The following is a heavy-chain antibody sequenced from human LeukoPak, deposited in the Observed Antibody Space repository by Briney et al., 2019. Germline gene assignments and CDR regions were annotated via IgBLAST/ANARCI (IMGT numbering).Heavy chain of an antibody. D-gene: IGHD6-19*01. V-gene: IGHV3-23*01. CDR1: GFTFASYA. J-gene: IGHJ4*02. CDR3: AKEAGADFDY. CDR2: ITGIDGST. Sequence: GGSLRLSCATSGFTFASYAMTWVRQAPGKGLEWVSGITGIDGSTYYADSVEGRFTISRDNSKNTLYLQMNSLRAEDTAVYYCAKEAGADFDYWGQGTLVTVSS.